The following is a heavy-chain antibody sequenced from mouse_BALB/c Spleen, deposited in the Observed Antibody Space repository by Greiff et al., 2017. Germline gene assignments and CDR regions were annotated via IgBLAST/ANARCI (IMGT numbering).Heavy chain of an antibody. J-gene: IGHJ3*01. D-gene: IGHD2-1*01. CDR3: ARGGGNSLFAY. Sequence: EVQRVESGGGLVKPGGSLKLSCAASGFTFSSYAMSWVRQSPEKRLEWVAEISSGGSYTYYPDTVTGRFTISRDNAKNTLYLEMSSLRSEDTAMYYCARGGGNSLFAYWGQGTLVTVSA. CDR2: ISSGGSYT. CDR1: GFTFSSYA. V-gene: IGHV5-9-4*01.